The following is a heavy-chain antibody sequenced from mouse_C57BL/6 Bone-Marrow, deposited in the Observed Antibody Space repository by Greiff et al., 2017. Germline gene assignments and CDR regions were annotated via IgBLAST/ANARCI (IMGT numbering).Heavy chain of an antibody. D-gene: IGHD2-4*01. J-gene: IGHJ4*01. CDR3: ARGYDYDYAMDY. CDR1: GYSFTDYN. V-gene: IGHV1-39*01. Sequence: EVQLRQSGPELVKPGASVKISCKASGYSFTDYNMNWVKQSNGKSLEWIGVINPNYGTTSYNQKFKGKATLTVDQSSSTAYMQLNGLTSEDSAVYYGARGYDYDYAMDYWGQGTSVTVSS. CDR2: INPNYGTT.